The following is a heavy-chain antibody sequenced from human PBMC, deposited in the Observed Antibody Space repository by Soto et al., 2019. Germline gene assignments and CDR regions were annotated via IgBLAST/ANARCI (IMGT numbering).Heavy chain of an antibody. J-gene: IGHJ4*02. V-gene: IGHV3-23*01. CDR2: ISAGGDST. Sequence: EVKVLESGGGLVQPGGSLRLSCATSGFTFSLYPMNWVRQAPGKGLEWVSGISAGGDSTYYADSVKGRFTIFRDNSKNSVYLQMNSLRVEDTAVYYCARRVWGKGNLVTVSS. CDR1: GFTFSLYP. CDR3: ARRV.